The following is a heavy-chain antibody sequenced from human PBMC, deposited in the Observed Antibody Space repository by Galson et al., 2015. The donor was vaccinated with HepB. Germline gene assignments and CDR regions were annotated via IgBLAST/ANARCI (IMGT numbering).Heavy chain of an antibody. CDR3: VGRDSSGL. V-gene: IGHV3-64D*06. CDR2: IDGNGRST. CDR1: GFIISNYA. Sequence: SLRLSCAGSGFIISNYATHWDRQAPGKGLEYVSAIDGNGRSTYYADSVKGRFIISRDNSKNTLYLQMSSVRTEDTAVYYCVGRDSSGLWGQGALVTVSS. D-gene: IGHD3-22*01. J-gene: IGHJ4*02.